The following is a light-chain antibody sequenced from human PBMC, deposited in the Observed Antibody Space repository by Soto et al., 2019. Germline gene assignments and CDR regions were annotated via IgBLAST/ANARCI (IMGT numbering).Light chain of an antibody. CDR2: RNN. CDR1: SSNVGSNY. Sequence: QSVLTQPPSASGTPGQRVTISCSGSSSNVGSNYVYWYQQLPGSAPKLLIRRNNQGPAVVPDRFSGSKSGTSASLAISGLRSEDEADYYCAAWDDSLSGLVFGPGTKLTVL. J-gene: IGLJ1*01. V-gene: IGLV1-47*01. CDR3: AAWDDSLSGLV.